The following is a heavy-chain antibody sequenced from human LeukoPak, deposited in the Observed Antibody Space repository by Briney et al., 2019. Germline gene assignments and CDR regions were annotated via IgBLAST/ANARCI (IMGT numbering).Heavy chain of an antibody. CDR2: IYSDGST. V-gene: IGHV3-53*01. CDR3: ATLKSGAY. D-gene: IGHD3-10*01. J-gene: IGHJ4*01. Sequence: GGSLRLSCAASGFLVISDYMSWVRQAPGKGLEWVSIIYSDGSTYYADSVRGRFTISRDNSKSTLYLQMNSLKAEDTAVYYCATLKSGAYLGQGTLVTVSS. CDR1: GFLVISDY.